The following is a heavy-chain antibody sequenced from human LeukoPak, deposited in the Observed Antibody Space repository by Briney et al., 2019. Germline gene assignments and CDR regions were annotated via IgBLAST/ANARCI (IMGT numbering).Heavy chain of an antibody. D-gene: IGHD6-25*01. Sequence: GGSLRLSCAASGFTFTDYSMNWVRQAPGKGLEWVSSISTVSTYKKYADSAKGRFTISRDSSKNLLYLQMSSLSAEDTAVYYCTRDGSGFYHYYYMDVWGKGTTVTVSS. CDR3: TRDGSGFYHYYYMDV. V-gene: IGHV3-21*01. J-gene: IGHJ6*03. CDR1: GFTFTDYS. CDR2: ISTVSTYK.